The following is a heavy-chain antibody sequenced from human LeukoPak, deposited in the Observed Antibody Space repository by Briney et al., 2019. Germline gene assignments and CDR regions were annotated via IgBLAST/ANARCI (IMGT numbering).Heavy chain of an antibody. CDR3: AKVSPPYYGSGSYSRPGY. CDR2: VGPSGART. J-gene: IGHJ4*02. Sequence: GGSLRLSCAASGFTFSHHGMNWVRQAPGKGLEWVSGVGPSGARTYYADSVKGRFTISRDNSKNTLYLQMNSLRAEDTAVYYCAKVSPPYYGSGSYSRPGYWGQGTLVTVSS. V-gene: IGHV3-23*01. CDR1: GFTFSHHG. D-gene: IGHD3-10*01.